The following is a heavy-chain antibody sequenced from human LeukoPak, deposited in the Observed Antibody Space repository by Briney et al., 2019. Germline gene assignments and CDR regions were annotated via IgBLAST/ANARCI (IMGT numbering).Heavy chain of an antibody. J-gene: IGHJ5*02. CDR2: TYYRSKWYD. CDR3: AKDSGFGLNGFDP. D-gene: IGHD3-16*01. CDR1: GDSVSSNGAA. V-gene: IGHV6-1*01. Sequence: SQTLSLTCAISGDSVSSNGAAWNWIRQSPSRGLEWLGRTYYRSKWYDDYAVSVKSRITINPDTSKNQFSLQLNSVTPDDTAVYYCAKDSGFGLNGFDPWGQGTLVTVSS.